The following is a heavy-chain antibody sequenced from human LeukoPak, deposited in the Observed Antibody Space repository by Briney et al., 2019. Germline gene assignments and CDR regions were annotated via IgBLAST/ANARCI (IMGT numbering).Heavy chain of an antibody. D-gene: IGHD3-22*01. CDR1: GGSISSYY. CDR2: IYTSGST. J-gene: IGHJ4*02. Sequence: SETLSLTCTVSGGSISSYYWSWIRQPAGKGLEWIGRIYTSGSTNYNPSLKSRVTMSVDTSKNQFSLKLSSVTAADTAVYYCARVFYYDSSGYYVGAFDYWGQGTLVTVSS. CDR3: ARVFYYDSSGYYVGAFDY. V-gene: IGHV4-4*07.